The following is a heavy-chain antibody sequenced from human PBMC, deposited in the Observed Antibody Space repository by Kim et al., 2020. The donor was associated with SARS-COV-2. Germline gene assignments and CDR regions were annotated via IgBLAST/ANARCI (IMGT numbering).Heavy chain of an antibody. J-gene: IGHJ4*02. CDR3: ARGIMDIVVVVAATYYFDY. V-gene: IGHV4-39*01. Sequence: RRVTISVDTSKNQFSLKLSSVTAADTAVYYCARGIMDIVVVVAATYYFDYWGQGTLVTVSS. D-gene: IGHD2-15*01.